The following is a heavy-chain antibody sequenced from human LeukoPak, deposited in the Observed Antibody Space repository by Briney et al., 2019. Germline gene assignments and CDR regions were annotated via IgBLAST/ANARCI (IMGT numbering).Heavy chain of an antibody. V-gene: IGHV3-23*01. CDR1: GFTFSNYG. CDR3: AKERATTTAFDY. D-gene: IGHD1/OR15-1a*01. J-gene: IGHJ4*02. CDR2: ISGSGGSI. Sequence: PGGSLRLSCAASGFTFSNYGIHWVRQAPGKGLEWVSIISGSGGSIYYTDSVKGRFTISRDNSKNTVYLQMNSLRVEDTAVYYCAKERATTTAFDYWGQGTLVTVSS.